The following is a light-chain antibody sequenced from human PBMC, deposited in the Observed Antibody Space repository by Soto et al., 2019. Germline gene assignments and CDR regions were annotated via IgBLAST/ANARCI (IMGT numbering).Light chain of an antibody. CDR1: QTMVSW. CDR2: KAP. CDR3: QQYSSYSAWT. J-gene: IGKJ1*01. Sequence: DIQRAQSPYTLSGSVGHRVTITCRPSQTMVSWVAWYQQKPRNAPKLLTYKAPPLKSRVPSRFSGSGSGTEFTLTIRSLQPDDIATYYCQQYSSYSAWTFGEGTKVDIK. V-gene: IGKV1-5*03.